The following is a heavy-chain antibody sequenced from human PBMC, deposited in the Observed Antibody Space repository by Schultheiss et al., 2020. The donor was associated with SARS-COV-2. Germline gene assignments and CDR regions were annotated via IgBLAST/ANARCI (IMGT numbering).Heavy chain of an antibody. D-gene: IGHD4-17*01. Sequence: ASVKVSCKASGGTFSSYAISWVRQAPGQGLEWMGIINPSGGTNYAQKFQGWVTMTRDTSISTAYMELSRLRSDDTAVYYCARDLNRYGDYPQGYYYYGMDVWGQGTTVTVSS. CDR2: INPSGGT. CDR3: ARDLNRYGDYPQGYYYYGMDV. V-gene: IGHV1-2*04. J-gene: IGHJ6*02. CDR1: GGTFSSYA.